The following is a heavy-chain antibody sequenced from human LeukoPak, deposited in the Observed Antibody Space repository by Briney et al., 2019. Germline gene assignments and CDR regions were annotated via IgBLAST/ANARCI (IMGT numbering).Heavy chain of an antibody. CDR1: GGTFSSHA. CDR3: ARALSGDFTPGMDY. Sequence: GASVKVSCKASGGTFSSHAISWVRQAPGQGLEWMGGIIPIFGTANYAQKFQGRVTMTRDTSTSTVYMELSSLRSEDTAVYYCARALSGDFTPGMDYWGQGTLVTVSS. D-gene: IGHD2-21*02. CDR2: IIPIFGTA. J-gene: IGHJ4*02. V-gene: IGHV1-69*05.